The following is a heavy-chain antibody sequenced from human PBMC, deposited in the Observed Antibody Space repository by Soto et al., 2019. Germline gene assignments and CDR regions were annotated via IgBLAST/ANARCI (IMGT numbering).Heavy chain of an antibody. J-gene: IGHJ4*02. V-gene: IGHV3-7*04. CDR2: INQDGSHK. Sequence: EALLVESGGGLVQPGGSLRLSCTASGFTFHTNYMTWVRQAPGKGLECVATINQDGSHKNYVDSVRGRFTMSRDNAKNSVYLQMDSLTVDDTGVYYCTRATRNTAWGGGWGQGTLVTVSS. D-gene: IGHD7-27*01. CDR3: TRATRNTAWGGG. CDR1: GFTFHTNY.